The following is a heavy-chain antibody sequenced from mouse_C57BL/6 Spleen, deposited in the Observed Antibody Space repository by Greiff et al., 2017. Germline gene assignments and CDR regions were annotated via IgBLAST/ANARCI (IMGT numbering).Heavy chain of an antibody. CDR1: GFTFSSYG. Sequence: EVQRVESGGDLVKPGGSLKLSCAASGFTFSSYGMSWVRQTPDKRLEWVATISSGGSYTYYPDSVKGRFTISRDNAKNTLYLQMSSLKSEDTAMYYCARRGYGSSYEEMDYWGQGTSVTVSS. D-gene: IGHD1-1*01. CDR2: ISSGGSYT. CDR3: ARRGYGSSYEEMDY. V-gene: IGHV5-6*01. J-gene: IGHJ4*01.